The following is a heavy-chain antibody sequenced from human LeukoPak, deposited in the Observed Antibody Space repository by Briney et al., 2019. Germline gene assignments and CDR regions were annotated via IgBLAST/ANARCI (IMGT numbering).Heavy chain of an antibody. Sequence: ASVKVSCKASGYTFTSYGISWVRQAPGQGLEWMGWISAYNGNTNYAQKLQGRVTMTTDTSTSTAYMELRSPRSDDTAVYYCARATYYYDSSGPGSYWGQGTLVTVSS. CDR3: ARATYYYDSSGPGSY. CDR2: ISAYNGNT. J-gene: IGHJ4*02. CDR1: GYTFTSYG. D-gene: IGHD3-22*01. V-gene: IGHV1-18*01.